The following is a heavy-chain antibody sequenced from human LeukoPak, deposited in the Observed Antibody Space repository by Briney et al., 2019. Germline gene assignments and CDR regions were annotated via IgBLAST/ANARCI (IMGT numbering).Heavy chain of an antibody. CDR2: ISSSSSYI. J-gene: IGHJ4*02. CDR3: ARGRSAAAGKFDY. CDR1: GFTFSSYS. D-gene: IGHD6-13*01. V-gene: IGHV3-21*01. Sequence: GGSLRVSCAASGFTFSSYSMNWVRQAPGKGLEWVSSISSSSSYIYYADSVKGRFTISRDNAKNSLYLQMNSLRAEDTAVYYCARGRSAAAGKFDYWGQGTLVTVSS.